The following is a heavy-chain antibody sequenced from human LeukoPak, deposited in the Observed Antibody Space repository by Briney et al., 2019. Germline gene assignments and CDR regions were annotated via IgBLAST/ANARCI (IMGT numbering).Heavy chain of an antibody. D-gene: IGHD2-2*01. J-gene: IGHJ5*02. CDR2: IIPIFGTA. Sequence: GASVKVSCKASGGTCSSYAISWVRQAPGQGLEWMGGIIPIFGTANYAQKFQGRVTITADESTSTAYMELSSLRSEDTAVYYCARVVPAAVNWFDPWGQGTLVTVSS. CDR1: GGTCSSYA. V-gene: IGHV1-69*01. CDR3: ARVVPAAVNWFDP.